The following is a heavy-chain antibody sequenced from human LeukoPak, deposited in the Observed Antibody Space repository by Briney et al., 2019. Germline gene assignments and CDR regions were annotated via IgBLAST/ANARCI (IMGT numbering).Heavy chain of an antibody. CDR3: AKESFDY. Sequence: GGSLRLSCAASGFTFRTYWMSWVRQAPGKGLEWVANIRDDGSEKYYVDSMEGRFTTSRDNAKNSLYLQVNSLRAEDTAVYYCAKESFDYWGQGTLVTVSS. V-gene: IGHV3-7*03. J-gene: IGHJ4*02. CDR2: IRDDGSEK. CDR1: GFTFRTYW.